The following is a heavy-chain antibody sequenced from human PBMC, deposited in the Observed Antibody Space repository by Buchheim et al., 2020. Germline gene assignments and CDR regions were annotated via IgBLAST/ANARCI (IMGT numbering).Heavy chain of an antibody. CDR1: GFSFRSHA. J-gene: IGHJ4*02. CDR2: ISYDASYK. CDR3: LAEIGAREFDH. D-gene: IGHD2/OR15-2a*01. V-gene: IGHV3-30*03. Sequence: QVQLVESGGGVVQPGTSLRLSCAASGFSFRSHAMHWVRQAPGKGLEWVALISYDASYKDYPDSVKGRFTISRENSKKKLYLQMNSLRVEGTAVYYCLAEIGAREFDHWGQGTL.